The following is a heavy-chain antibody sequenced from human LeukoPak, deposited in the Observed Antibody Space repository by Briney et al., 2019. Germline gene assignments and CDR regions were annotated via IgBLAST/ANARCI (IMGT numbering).Heavy chain of an antibody. V-gene: IGHV3-53*04. CDR2: IYSGGST. D-gene: IGHD6-13*01. Sequence: PGGSLRLSCAASGFTFGDYAMSWVRQAPGKGLEWVSVIYSGGSTYYADSVKGRFTISRHNSKNTLYLQMNSLRAEDTAVYYCARGSSSWSYFDYWGQGTLVTVSS. CDR3: ARGSSSWSYFDY. CDR1: GFTFGDYA. J-gene: IGHJ4*02.